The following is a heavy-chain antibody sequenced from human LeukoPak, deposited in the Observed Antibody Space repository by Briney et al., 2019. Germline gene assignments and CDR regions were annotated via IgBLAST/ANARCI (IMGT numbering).Heavy chain of an antibody. V-gene: IGHV4-34*01. J-gene: IGHJ4*02. Sequence: SETLSLTCAVYGGSLSYYYWNWIRQPPGKGLEWIGEINHSGSTNYNPSLKSRVTISVDTSKNQFPLKLSSVTAADTAVYYCARGGDTAMVPGFDYWGQGTLVTVSS. CDR2: INHSGST. CDR3: ARGGDTAMVPGFDY. CDR1: GGSLSYYY. D-gene: IGHD5-18*01.